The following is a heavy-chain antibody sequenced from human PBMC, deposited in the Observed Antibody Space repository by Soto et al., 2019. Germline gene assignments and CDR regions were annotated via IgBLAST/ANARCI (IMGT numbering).Heavy chain of an antibody. V-gene: IGHV3-74*01. Sequence: EVQLVESGGGLVQPGESLTLSCAASGFTFSSYWMHWVRQAPGKGLVWVSRIKTDGSGTYYADSVQGRFTISRDNAKNTLYRQMHSLRVEDTAVYFCARGAGDRFEGNGYLGRHWGQGTLVTVSS. J-gene: IGHJ4*02. CDR1: GFTFSSYW. D-gene: IGHD5-18*01. CDR3: ARGAGDRFEGNGYLGRH. CDR2: IKTDGSGT.